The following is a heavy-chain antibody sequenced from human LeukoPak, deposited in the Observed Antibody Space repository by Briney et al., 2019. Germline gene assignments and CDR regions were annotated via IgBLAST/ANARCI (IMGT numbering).Heavy chain of an antibody. CDR3: AKAAPYYGSGSPLYFDY. CDR2: ISGSGGST. J-gene: IGHJ4*02. D-gene: IGHD3-10*01. Sequence: GGSLRLSCAASGFTFSSYAMSWVRQAPGKGLELVSAISGSGGSTYYADSVKGRFTISRDNSKNTLYLQMNSLRAEDTAVYYCAKAAPYYGSGSPLYFDYWGQGTLVTVSS. V-gene: IGHV3-23*01. CDR1: GFTFSSYA.